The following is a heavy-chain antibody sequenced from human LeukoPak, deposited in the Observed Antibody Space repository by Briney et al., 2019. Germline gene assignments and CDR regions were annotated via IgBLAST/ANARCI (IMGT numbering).Heavy chain of an antibody. CDR1: GFTFSNAW. V-gene: IGHV3-15*01. Sequence: GGSLRLSCAASGFTFSNAWMSWVRQAPGKGLGWVGRIKSKTDGGTTDYAAPVKGRFTISRDDSKNTLYLQMNSLKTEDTAVYYCTTDIYLAAAGRWGQGTLVTVSS. CDR2: IKSKTDGGTT. J-gene: IGHJ4*02. D-gene: IGHD6-13*01. CDR3: TTDIYLAAAGR.